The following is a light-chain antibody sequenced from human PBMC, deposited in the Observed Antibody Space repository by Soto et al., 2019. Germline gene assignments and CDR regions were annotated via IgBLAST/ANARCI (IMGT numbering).Light chain of an antibody. CDR2: KVS. CDR3: LQSTQHPGT. Sequence: DILMTQSQLSSPVTVGQAASISCRSSKSLVHGDGNTYLRWLQQRPDQPPRLLIYKVSKRVSGVPDRFSGSGGGRDFSLKNSKVEGEDVDVYYWLQSTQHPGTVGQGTKLEI. J-gene: IGKJ2*01. CDR1: KSLVHGDGNTY. V-gene: IGKV2-24*01.